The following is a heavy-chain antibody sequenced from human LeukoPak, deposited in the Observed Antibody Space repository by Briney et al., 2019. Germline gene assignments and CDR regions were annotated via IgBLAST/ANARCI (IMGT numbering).Heavy chain of an antibody. CDR1: GFTFSSYA. D-gene: IGHD2-21*01. J-gene: IGHJ4*02. CDR2: INQDGSYK. CDR3: ARDLWGDKSD. Sequence: GGSLRLSCAASGFTFSSYAMSWVRQAPGKGLEWVASINQDGSYKKYVDSVKGRFTISRDNAKNSLYLQMNSLRAEDTAVYYCARDLWGDKSDWGQGTLVSVSS. V-gene: IGHV3-7*01.